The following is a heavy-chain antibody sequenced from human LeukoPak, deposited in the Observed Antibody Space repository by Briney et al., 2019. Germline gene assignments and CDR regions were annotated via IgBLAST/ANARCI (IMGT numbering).Heavy chain of an antibody. J-gene: IGHJ4*02. CDR1: GFTFSNNG. CDR2: ISGSGDTT. Sequence: GESLRLSWAASGFTFSNNGVTWVRQAPGKGLEWVTGISGSGDTTYDAGSVKGRFTVSRDNSKNTLYLQMNSLRAEDTAVYYCAKTQGFFDYWGQGSLVTVSS. V-gene: IGHV3-23*01. CDR3: AKTQGFFDY.